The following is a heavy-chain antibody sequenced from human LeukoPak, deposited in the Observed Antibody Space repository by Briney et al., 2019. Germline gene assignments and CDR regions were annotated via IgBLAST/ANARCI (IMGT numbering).Heavy chain of an antibody. CDR1: GGSISGWY. CDR2: IYDSGTT. CDR3: ARLTITIFGVIMMAFDY. D-gene: IGHD3-3*01. Sequence: SETLSLTCAVSGGSISGWYWSWLRQPPGKGLEWIGHIYDSGTTNYNPSLKSRVTMSVDSSKNQFSLKLTSVTAADTAVYYCARLTITIFGVIMMAFDYWGQGTQVTVSS. V-gene: IGHV4-59*01. J-gene: IGHJ4*02.